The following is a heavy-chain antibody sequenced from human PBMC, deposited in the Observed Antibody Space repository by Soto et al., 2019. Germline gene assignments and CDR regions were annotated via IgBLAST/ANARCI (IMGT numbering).Heavy chain of an antibody. J-gene: IGHJ4*02. CDR2: ISVYNGNT. CDR3: ARAGQIYEARCYAD. Sequence: QVKLVQSGTEVKKPGASIKVSCKASGYSFATSGMTWVRQAPGQGLEWMGWISVYNGNTNYDQNPQEEIPNTNDPSNNTTYLDVGNPESDDTALHLRARAGQIYEARCYADRGQGTLVTVSS. V-gene: IGHV1-18*01. CDR1: GYSFATSG. D-gene: IGHD3-16*01.